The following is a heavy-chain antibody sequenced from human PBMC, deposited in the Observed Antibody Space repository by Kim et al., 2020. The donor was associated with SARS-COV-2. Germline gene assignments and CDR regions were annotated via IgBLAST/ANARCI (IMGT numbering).Heavy chain of an antibody. D-gene: IGHD2-21*01. CDR3: AREGDTNFDY. V-gene: IGHV1-69*01. CDR2: TA. J-gene: IGHJ4*02. Sequence: TANYAQKFQGRVTITADESTSTAYMELSSLRSEDTAVYYCAREGDTNFDYWGQGTLVTVSS.